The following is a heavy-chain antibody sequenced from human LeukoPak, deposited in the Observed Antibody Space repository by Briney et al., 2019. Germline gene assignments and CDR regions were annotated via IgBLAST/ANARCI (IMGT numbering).Heavy chain of an antibody. CDR1: GFTFDDYG. D-gene: IGHD2-2*02. Sequence: GGSLRLSCAASGFTFDDYGMSWVRQAPGKGVEWVSGINWNGCSTCYADSVKGRFTISRDNAKNSLYLQMNSLRAEDTALYYCARLANYCSSTSCYIYYFDYWGQGTLVTVSS. CDR3: ARLANYCSSTSCYIYYFDY. CDR2: INWNGCST. J-gene: IGHJ4*02. V-gene: IGHV3-20*04.